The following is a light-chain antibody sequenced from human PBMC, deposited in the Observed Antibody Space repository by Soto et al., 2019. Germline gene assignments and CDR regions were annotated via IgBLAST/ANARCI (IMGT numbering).Light chain of an antibody. CDR2: DTS. Sequence: ETVLTQSPATPSLSTGERATLSCRASQSVGRYLAWYQQKPGQAPRLLIYDTSNRATGIPARFSGSGSGTDFTLTISTLEPEDFAVYYCQQRQNWPPITFGQGTRLEIK. J-gene: IGKJ5*01. CDR3: QQRQNWPPIT. V-gene: IGKV3-11*01. CDR1: QSVGRY.